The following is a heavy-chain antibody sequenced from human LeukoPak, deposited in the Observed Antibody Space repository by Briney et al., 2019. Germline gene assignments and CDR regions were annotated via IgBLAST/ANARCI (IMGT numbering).Heavy chain of an antibody. J-gene: IGHJ6*03. CDR2: IIPIFGTA. D-gene: IGHD3-3*01. CDR3: ARVYYDFWSGAHYYYMDV. CDR1: GGTFSSYA. V-gene: IGHV1-69*05. Sequence: GASAKISCKASGGTFSSYAISWVRQAPGQGLEWMGRIIPIFGTANYAQKFQGRVTITTDESTSTAYMELSSLRSEDTAVYYCARVYYDFWSGAHYYYMDVWGKGTTVTVSS.